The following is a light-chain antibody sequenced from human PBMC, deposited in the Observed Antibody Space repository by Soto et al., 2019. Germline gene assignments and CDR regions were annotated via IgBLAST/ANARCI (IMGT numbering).Light chain of an antibody. J-gene: IGKJ5*01. CDR3: QQYSTSPT. Sequence: EIVLTQSPVTLSLSPGERATLSCRASQSVSSYLAWYQQKPGQAPRRLIYGASSRATGIPDRFSGSGSGTDFTLTISRLEPEDFAVYYCQQYSTSPTFGEGTRLEIK. CDR2: GAS. CDR1: QSVSSY. V-gene: IGKV3-20*01.